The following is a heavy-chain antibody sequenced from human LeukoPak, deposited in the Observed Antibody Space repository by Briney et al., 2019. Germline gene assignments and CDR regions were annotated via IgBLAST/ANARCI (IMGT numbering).Heavy chain of an antibody. CDR3: ARIRDGYNDAYDL. V-gene: IGHV1-46*01. J-gene: IGHJ3*01. CDR2: INPDGGNT. CDR1: GYTFTNSY. Sequence: ASVKVSCKASGYTFTNSYIHWVRQAPGQVLEWMGLINPDGGNTNYAQNFQGRVTLTKDTSTSTVYMELSSLRSEDTAIYYCARIRDGYNDAYDLWGQGTVVTVPS. D-gene: IGHD5-24*01.